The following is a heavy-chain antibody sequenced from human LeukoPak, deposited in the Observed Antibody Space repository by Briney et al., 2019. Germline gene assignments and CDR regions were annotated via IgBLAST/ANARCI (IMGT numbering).Heavy chain of an antibody. Sequence: PSETLSLTCTVSGGSISSGDYYWSWIRQPPGKGLEWIGYIYYSGSTYYNPSLKSRVTISVDTSKNQFSLKLSSVTAADTAVYYCARDDYYDSSGYHWYFQHWGQGTLVTVSS. V-gene: IGHV4-30-4*01. J-gene: IGHJ1*01. CDR3: ARDDYYDSSGYHWYFQH. CDR2: IYYSGST. CDR1: GGSISSGDYY. D-gene: IGHD3-22*01.